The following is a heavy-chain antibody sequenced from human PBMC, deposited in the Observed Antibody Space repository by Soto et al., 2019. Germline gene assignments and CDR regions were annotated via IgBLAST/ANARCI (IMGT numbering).Heavy chain of an antibody. CDR1: GGSISSYY. Sequence: SETLSLTCTVSGGSISSYYWSWIRQPPGKGLEWIGYIYYSGSTNYNPSLKSRVTISVDTSKNQFSLKLSSVTAADTAVYYCARVPSIAVAGTYYMDVWGKGTTVTVSS. V-gene: IGHV4-59*01. J-gene: IGHJ6*03. D-gene: IGHD6-19*01. CDR2: IYYSGST. CDR3: ARVPSIAVAGTYYMDV.